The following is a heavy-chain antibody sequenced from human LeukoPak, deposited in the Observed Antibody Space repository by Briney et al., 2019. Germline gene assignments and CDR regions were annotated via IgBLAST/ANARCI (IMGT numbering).Heavy chain of an antibody. V-gene: IGHV4-34*01. CDR3: ARGSMVFRFGGLGY. J-gene: IGHJ4*02. CDR1: GGSFSGYY. D-gene: IGHD2/OR15-2a*01. CDR2: INHSGST. Sequence: KTSETLSLTCAVYGGSFSGYYWSWIRHPPGKGLEWIGEINHSGSTNYNPSLKSRVTISVDTSKNQFSLKLSSVTAADTAVYYCARGSMVFRFGGLGYWGQGTLVTVSS.